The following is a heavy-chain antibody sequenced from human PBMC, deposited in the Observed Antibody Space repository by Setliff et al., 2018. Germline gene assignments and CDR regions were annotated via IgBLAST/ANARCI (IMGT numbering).Heavy chain of an antibody. CDR2: INPNSGGT. Sequence: GASVKVSCKASGYTFATYGISWVRQAPGQGLEWMGWINPNSGGTNYAQKFQGWVTMTRDTSISTAYMELSRLRSDDTAVYYCARDRDSSGYPYYFDYWGQGTLVTVS. D-gene: IGHD3-22*01. CDR1: GYTFATYG. J-gene: IGHJ4*02. V-gene: IGHV1-2*04. CDR3: ARDRDSSGYPYYFDY.